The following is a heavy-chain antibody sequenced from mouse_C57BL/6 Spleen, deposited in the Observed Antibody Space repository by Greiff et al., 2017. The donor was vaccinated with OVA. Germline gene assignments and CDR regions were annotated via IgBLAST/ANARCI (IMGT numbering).Heavy chain of an antibody. Sequence: VHVKQSGPELVKPGASVKMSCKASGYTFTDYNMHWVKQSHGKSLEWIGYINPNNGGTSYNQKFKGKATLTVNKSSSTAYMELRSLTSEDSAVYYCFPLEGWYFDVWGTGTTVTVSS. CDR3: FPLEGWYFDV. CDR2: INPNNGGT. J-gene: IGHJ1*03. V-gene: IGHV1-22*01. CDR1: GYTFTDYN.